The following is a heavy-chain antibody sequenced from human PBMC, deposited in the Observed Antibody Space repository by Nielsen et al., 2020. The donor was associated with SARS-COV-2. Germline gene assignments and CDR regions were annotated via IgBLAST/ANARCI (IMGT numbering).Heavy chain of an antibody. CDR3: ARARITMIVVVKAFDI. D-gene: IGHD3-22*01. V-gene: IGHV4-39*07. Sequence: SETLSLTCTVSGGSISSYYWGWIRQPPGKGLEWIGSIYYSGSTYYNPSLKSRVTISVDTSKNQFSLKLSSVTAADTAVYYCARARITMIVVVKAFDIWGQGTMVTVSS. J-gene: IGHJ3*02. CDR1: GGSISSYY. CDR2: IYYSGST.